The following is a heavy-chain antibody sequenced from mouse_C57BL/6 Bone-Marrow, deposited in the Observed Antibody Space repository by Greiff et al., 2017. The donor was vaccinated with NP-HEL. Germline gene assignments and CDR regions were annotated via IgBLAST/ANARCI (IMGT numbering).Heavy chain of an antibody. D-gene: IGHD1-1*01. CDR3: AGSDYYGSSFFAY. J-gene: IGHJ3*01. CDR2: INPGSGGT. Sequence: QVQLQQSGAELVRPGTSVKVSCKASGYAFTNYLIEWVKQRPGQGLEWIGVINPGSGGTNYNEKFKGKATLTADKSSSTAYMQLSSLTSEDSAVYFCAGSDYYGSSFFAYWGQGTLVTVSA. CDR1: GYAFTNYL. V-gene: IGHV1-54*01.